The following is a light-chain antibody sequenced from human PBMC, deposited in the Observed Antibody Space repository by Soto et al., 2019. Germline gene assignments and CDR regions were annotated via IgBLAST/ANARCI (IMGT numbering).Light chain of an antibody. Sequence: QAVVTQEPSLTVSPGGTVTLTCASSTGAVTSGHYPDWFQQKPGQAPTTLIYDTSNKYPWTPARFSGSLLGGKAALTLLGSLPEDEAEFYCLLFYSGARVFGGGTKLTVL. CDR1: TGAVTSGHY. CDR3: LLFYSGARV. CDR2: DTS. V-gene: IGLV7-46*02. J-gene: IGLJ3*02.